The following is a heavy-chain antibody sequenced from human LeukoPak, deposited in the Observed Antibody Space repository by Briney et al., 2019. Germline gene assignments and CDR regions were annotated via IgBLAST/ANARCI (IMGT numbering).Heavy chain of an antibody. CDR2: ISSSSSYI. V-gene: IGHV3-21*01. D-gene: IGHD1-26*01. Sequence: PGGSLRLSCAASGFTFSSYSMNWVRQAPWKGLEWVSSISSSSSYIYYADSVKGRFTISRDNAKNSLYLQMNSLRAEDTAVYYCARVKRMWELQGPFDYWGQGTLVTVSS. CDR1: GFTFSSYS. CDR3: ARVKRMWELQGPFDY. J-gene: IGHJ4*02.